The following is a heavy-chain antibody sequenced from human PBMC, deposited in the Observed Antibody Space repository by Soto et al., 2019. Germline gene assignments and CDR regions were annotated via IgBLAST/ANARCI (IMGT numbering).Heavy chain of an antibody. Sequence: GGSLRLSCVGSGFTFSIYGMHWVRQAQGKGLEWVAVISYDGSNKFYADSVKGRFTISRDNSKNTLFLQMNSLGAEDTAVYYCVKDPLYCSGGRCYHDNYFDYWGQGTLVTVSS. J-gene: IGHJ4*02. D-gene: IGHD2-15*01. V-gene: IGHV3-30*18. CDR2: ISYDGSNK. CDR3: VKDPLYCSGGRCYHDNYFDY. CDR1: GFTFSIYG.